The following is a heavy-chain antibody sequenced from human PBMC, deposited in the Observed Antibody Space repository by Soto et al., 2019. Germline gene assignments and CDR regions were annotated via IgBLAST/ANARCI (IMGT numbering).Heavy chain of an antibody. Sequence: GGSLRLSCAASGFTFSSYAMSWVRQAPGKGLEWVSAISGSGDSTYYADSVKGRFTISRDNSKNTLYLQMNSLRAEDTALYYCAKLGAARTTLYAFDIWGQGTMVTVSS. CDR3: AKLGAARTTLYAFDI. J-gene: IGHJ3*02. V-gene: IGHV3-23*01. CDR2: ISGSGDST. D-gene: IGHD6-25*01. CDR1: GFTFSSYA.